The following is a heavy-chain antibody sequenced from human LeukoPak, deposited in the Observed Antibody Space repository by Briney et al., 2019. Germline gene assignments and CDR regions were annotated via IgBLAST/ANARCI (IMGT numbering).Heavy chain of an antibody. J-gene: IGHJ4*02. CDR1: GFIFSNYG. D-gene: IGHD3-10*01. V-gene: IGHV3-30*02. CDR2: VRFDGGKE. CDR3: ARDGGSGSYYRFDY. Sequence: PGGSLRLSCAASGFIFSNYGMHWVRQAPGKGPEWVAYVRFDGGKEDYRESVNGRFTISRDDSKNTLFLQMTSLRVEDTAVYYCARDGGSGSYYRFDYWGQGTLVSVSS.